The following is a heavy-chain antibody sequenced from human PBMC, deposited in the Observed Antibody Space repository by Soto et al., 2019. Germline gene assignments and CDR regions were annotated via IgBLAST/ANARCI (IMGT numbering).Heavy chain of an antibody. CDR2: ISGSGGST. V-gene: IGHV3-23*01. J-gene: IGHJ2*01. CDR3: AKSRDNDGYFDL. CDR1: GFTFSSYA. D-gene: IGHD1-1*01. Sequence: EVHLLESGGGLVQPGGSLRLSCAASGFTFSSYAMTWVRQAPGKGLEWVSGISGSGGSTYYADSVKGRFSISRDNSKNTLYLQMTSLRAEATAVYYCAKSRDNDGYFDLWGRGTLVTVSS.